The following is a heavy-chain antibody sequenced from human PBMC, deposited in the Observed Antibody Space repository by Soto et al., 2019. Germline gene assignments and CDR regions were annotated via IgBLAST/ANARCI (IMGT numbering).Heavy chain of an antibody. D-gene: IGHD1-26*01. CDR2: IYYSGST. CDR1: GGSISSGDYY. J-gene: IGHJ6*02. CDR3: ARGGTLAWELPVL. V-gene: IGHV4-30-4*01. Sequence: SETLSLTCTVSGGSISSGDYYWSWIRQPPGKGLEWIGYIYYSGSTYYNPSLKSRVTISVDTSKNQFSLMLSSVTAADTAVYYCARGGTLAWELPVLWGQGTTVTVSS.